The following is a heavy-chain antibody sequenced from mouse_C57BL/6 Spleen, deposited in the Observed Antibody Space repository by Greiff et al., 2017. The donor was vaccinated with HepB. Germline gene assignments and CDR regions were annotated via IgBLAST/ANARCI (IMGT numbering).Heavy chain of an antibody. J-gene: IGHJ1*03. D-gene: IGHD1-1*01. CDR1: GYSITSGYY. CDR2: ISYDGSN. V-gene: IGHV3-6*01. CDR3: AVYGSSYDWYFDV. Sequence: DVKLVESGPGLVKPSQSLSLTCSVTGYSITSGYYWNWIRQFPGNKLEWMGYISYDGSNNYNPSPKNRISITRDTSKNQFFLKLNSVTTEDTATYYCAVYGSSYDWYFDVWGTGTTVTVSS.